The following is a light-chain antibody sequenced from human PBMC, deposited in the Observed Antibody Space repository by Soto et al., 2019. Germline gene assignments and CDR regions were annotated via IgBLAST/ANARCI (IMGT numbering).Light chain of an antibody. V-gene: IGKV4-1*01. CDR1: QSVLYSSNNKNY. Sequence: DIVMTQSPDSLAVSLGERATINCKSSQSVLYSSNNKNYLAWYQLKPGQPPKLLVNWASTRESGVPDRFSGSGSGTDFTLTISGLQAEDVAVYYCQQYYSTPQTFGQGTKVEIK. CDR3: QQYYSTPQT. CDR2: WAS. J-gene: IGKJ1*01.